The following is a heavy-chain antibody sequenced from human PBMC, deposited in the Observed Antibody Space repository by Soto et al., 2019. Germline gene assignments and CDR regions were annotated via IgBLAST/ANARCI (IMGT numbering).Heavy chain of an antibody. CDR3: ARQYSSSSGWFDP. J-gene: IGHJ5*02. Sequence: GECLKISCKGSGYSFTSYWIGWVRQMPGKGLEWMGIIYPGDSDTRYSPSFQGQVTISADKSISTAYLQWSSLKASDTAMYYCARQYSSSSGWFDPWGQGTLVTVSS. CDR1: GYSFTSYW. V-gene: IGHV5-51*01. D-gene: IGHD6-6*01. CDR2: IYPGDSDT.